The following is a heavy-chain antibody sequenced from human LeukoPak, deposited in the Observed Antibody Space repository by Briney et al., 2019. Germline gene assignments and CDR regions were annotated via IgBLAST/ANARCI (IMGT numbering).Heavy chain of an antibody. CDR1: GFTFSSYA. V-gene: IGHV3-30-3*01. CDR2: ISYDGSNK. Sequence: GSLRLSCAASGFTFSSYAMHWVRQAPGKGLEWVAVISYDGSNKYYADSVKGRFTISRDNSKNTLYLQMNSLRAEDTAVYYCAREPLPYCSSTSCFLYFDYWGQGTLVTVSS. CDR3: AREPLPYCSSTSCFLYFDY. J-gene: IGHJ4*02. D-gene: IGHD2-2*01.